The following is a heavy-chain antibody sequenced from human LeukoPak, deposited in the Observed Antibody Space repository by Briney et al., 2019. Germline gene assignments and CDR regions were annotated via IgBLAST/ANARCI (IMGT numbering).Heavy chain of an antibody. J-gene: IGHJ3*02. V-gene: IGHV4-4*07. CDR3: ARDRGYCSSTSCGDAFVI. CDR1: GGSISSYY. Sequence: SETLSLTRTVSGGSISSYYWSWIRQPAGKGLEWIGRIYTSGSTNYNPSLKSRVTMSVDTSKNQFSLKLSSVTAADTAVYYCARDRGYCSSTSCGDAFVIWGQGTMVTVSS. D-gene: IGHD2-2*01. CDR2: IYTSGST.